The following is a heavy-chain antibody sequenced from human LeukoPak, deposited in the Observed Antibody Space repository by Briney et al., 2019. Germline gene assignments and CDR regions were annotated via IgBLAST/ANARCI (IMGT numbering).Heavy chain of an antibody. CDR3: ARLRQYSSGWNNWFDP. J-gene: IGHJ5*02. Sequence: ASVKVSCKASGYTFTSYGISWVRQAPGQGLEWMGWISAYNGNTNYAQKLQGRVTMTTDTSTSTAYMELRSLRSDDTAVYYCARLRQYSSGWNNWFDPWGQGTVVTVSS. V-gene: IGHV1-18*01. CDR1: GYTFTSYG. CDR2: ISAYNGNT. D-gene: IGHD6-19*01.